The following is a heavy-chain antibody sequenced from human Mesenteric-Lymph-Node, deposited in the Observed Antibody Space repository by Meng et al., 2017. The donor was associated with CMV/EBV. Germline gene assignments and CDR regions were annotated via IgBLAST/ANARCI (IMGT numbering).Heavy chain of an antibody. CDR2: INAGGGST. V-gene: IGHV3-23*01. J-gene: IGHJ4*02. CDR3: AKHSGYDPYYFDY. D-gene: IGHD5-12*01. CDR1: GFTFTSYA. Sequence: GGSLRLSCAASGFTFTSYAMSWVRQAPGKGLEWVSAINAGGGSTYYAASVKGRFTISRDNSKNTLHQQMNSLRAEDTAVYYCAKHSGYDPYYFDYWGQGTLVTVSS.